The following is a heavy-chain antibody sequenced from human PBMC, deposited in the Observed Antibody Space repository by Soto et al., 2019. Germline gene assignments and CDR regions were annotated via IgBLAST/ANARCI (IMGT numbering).Heavy chain of an antibody. CDR1: GYTFTSYD. CDR2: MNPNSGNT. Sequence: GASVKVSCKASGYTFTSYDINWVRQATGQGLEWMGWMNPNSGNTGYAQKFQGRVTMTRNTSISTAYMELSSLRSEDTAVYYCARGASNYDFWSGYYGSRYYFGYWGQGTLVTVSS. D-gene: IGHD3-3*01. J-gene: IGHJ4*02. V-gene: IGHV1-8*01. CDR3: ARGASNYDFWSGYYGSRYYFGY.